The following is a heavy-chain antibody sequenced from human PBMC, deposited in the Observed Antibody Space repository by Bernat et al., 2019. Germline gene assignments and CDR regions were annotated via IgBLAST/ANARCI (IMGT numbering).Heavy chain of an antibody. D-gene: IGHD4-17*01. Sequence: QVHLQESGPGVVRPSETLSLTCTVAGASISSFYWTWVRQPPGKGREWIGYVFNSGTTNYSPSLRSRVTMSIDTSEKQFSIKLTSVTAADTAIYYCARRSNRSGAHLDFWGQGTLVIVSS. V-gene: IGHV4-59*08. CDR2: VFNSGTT. CDR3: ARRSNRSGAHLDF. J-gene: IGHJ4*02. CDR1: GASISSFY.